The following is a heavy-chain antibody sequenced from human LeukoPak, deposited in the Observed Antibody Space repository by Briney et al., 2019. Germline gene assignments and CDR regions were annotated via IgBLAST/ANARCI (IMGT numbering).Heavy chain of an antibody. CDR3: ARDYYSGTWRGYGMDV. CDR1: GFTFSGYS. J-gene: IGHJ6*02. V-gene: IGHV3-48*02. Sequence: GGSLRLSCAASGFTFSGYSMNWVRQAPGKGLEWVSYISASSSTKYYADSVKGRFTISRDNAKNSLFLQMNSLRDEDTALYYCARDYYSGTWRGYGMDVWGRGTTVTVSS. D-gene: IGHD5-12*01. CDR2: ISASSSTK.